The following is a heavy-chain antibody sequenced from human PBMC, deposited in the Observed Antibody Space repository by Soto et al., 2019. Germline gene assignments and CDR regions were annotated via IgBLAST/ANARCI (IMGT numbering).Heavy chain of an antibody. CDR3: SRGRPPYSTSHY. V-gene: IGHV4-59*01. D-gene: IGHD4-4*01. Sequence: SETLSLTCSVSGGSINNYHWTGIRQPPGKGLEWIGYIYYSGSTNYNPSLKSRVTISVDTSKNQFSLKLSSVTAADTAVYFCSRGRPPYSTSHYCGQGTLLSVST. CDR2: IYYSGST. J-gene: IGHJ4*02. CDR1: GGSINNYH.